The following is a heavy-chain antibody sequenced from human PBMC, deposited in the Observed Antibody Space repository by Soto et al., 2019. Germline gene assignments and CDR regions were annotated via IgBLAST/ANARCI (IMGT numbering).Heavy chain of an antibody. CDR2: ISGSGGST. J-gene: IGHJ6*02. CDR1: GFTFSSYA. V-gene: IGHV3-23*01. CDR3: AKQTIVVVVADKGNPMAV. Sequence: GGSLRLSCAASGFTFSSYAMSWVRQAPGKGLEWVSAISGSGGSTYYADSVKGRFTISRDNSKNTLYLQMNSLRAEDTAVYYCAKQTIVVVVADKGNPMAVWGQGTTVTVSS. D-gene: IGHD2-15*01.